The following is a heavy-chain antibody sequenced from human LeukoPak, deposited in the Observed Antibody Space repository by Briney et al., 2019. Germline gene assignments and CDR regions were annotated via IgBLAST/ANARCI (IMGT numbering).Heavy chain of an antibody. CDR1: GYTFTGYY. J-gene: IGHJ3*02. V-gene: IGHV1-2*02. D-gene: IGHD3-22*01. CDR3: AREYYDTSGAKYAFDI. CDR2: IDPDSGGT. Sequence: ASVKVSCKASGYTFTGYYIHWERQAPGQGLEWMRCIDPDSGGTNYAQKFQGRVTMTRDTSISTAYMELSRLRSDDTAVYYCAREYYDTSGAKYAFDIWGQGTMVTVSS.